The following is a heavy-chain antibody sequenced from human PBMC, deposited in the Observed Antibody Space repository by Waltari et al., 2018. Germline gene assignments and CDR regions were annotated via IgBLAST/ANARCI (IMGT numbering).Heavy chain of an antibody. CDR3: ARAGDPYYYDSSGKLPVDY. CDR2: IIPILGIA. D-gene: IGHD3-22*01. J-gene: IGHJ4*02. Sequence: QVQLVQSGAEVKKPGSSVKVSCKASGGTFSSYTISWVRQAPGQGLEWMGRIIPILGIANYAQKFQGRVTITADKSTSTADMELSSLRSEDTAVYYCARAGDPYYYDSSGKLPVDYWGQGTLVTVSS. V-gene: IGHV1-69*02. CDR1: GGTFSSYT.